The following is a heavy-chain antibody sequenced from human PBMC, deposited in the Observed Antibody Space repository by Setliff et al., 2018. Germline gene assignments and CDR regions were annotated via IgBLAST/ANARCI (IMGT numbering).Heavy chain of an antibody. J-gene: IGHJ4*02. CDR2: LYSSGST. V-gene: IGHV4-61*02. D-gene: IGHD7-27*01. CDR3: ASTDWGWGYYFDY. Sequence: SETLSLTCTVSGGSISSGPYYWNWFRQPAGKGLEWIGRLYSSGSTNYNPSLKSRVTISVDTSKNQFSLKLSSVTAADTAVYYCASTDWGWGYYFDYWGQGTLGTV. CDR1: GGSISSGPYY.